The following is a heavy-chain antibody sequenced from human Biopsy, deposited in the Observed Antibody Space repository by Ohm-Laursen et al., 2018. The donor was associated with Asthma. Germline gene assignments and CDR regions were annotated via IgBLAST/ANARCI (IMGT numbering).Heavy chain of an antibody. Sequence: SLRLSCAASGFVFSQCGMHWVRQGPGKGLEWVALVSSDGHNKYYADSVKGRFTISRDESENTLYLQMNSLTAEDTAVYHCAKDERSYYGSDSKYMQPVPLGDWGQGTLVIVSA. D-gene: IGHD2-21*01. V-gene: IGHV3-30*18. CDR3: AKDERSYYGSDSKYMQPVPLGD. CDR2: VSSDGHNK. J-gene: IGHJ4*02. CDR1: GFVFSQCG.